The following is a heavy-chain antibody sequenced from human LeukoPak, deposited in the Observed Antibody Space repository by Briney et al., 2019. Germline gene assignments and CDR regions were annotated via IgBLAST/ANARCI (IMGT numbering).Heavy chain of an antibody. J-gene: IGHJ4*02. CDR3: ARVGEATDSLDYFDY. CDR2: INPNNGDT. D-gene: IGHD5-12*01. V-gene: IGHV1-2*02. Sequence: ASVKVSCKASGYTFTGYYMHWVRQAPGQGLEWMGSINPNNGDTKYAEMFQDRVTMTRDTSISTAYMELSRLRSDDTAVYYCARVGEATDSLDYFDYWGQGTLVTVSS. CDR1: GYTFTGYY.